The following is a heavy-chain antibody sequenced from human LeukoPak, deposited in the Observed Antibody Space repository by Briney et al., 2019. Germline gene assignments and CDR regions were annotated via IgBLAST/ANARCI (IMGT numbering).Heavy chain of an antibody. Sequence: GASVKVSCKASGYTFTSYGISWVRQAPGQGLERMGWISAYNGNTNYAQKLQGRVTMTTDTSTSTAYMELRSLRSDDTAVYYCARGWIARYSSSWTFDYWGQGTLVTVSS. D-gene: IGHD6-13*01. CDR3: ARGWIARYSSSWTFDY. CDR2: ISAYNGNT. V-gene: IGHV1-18*01. CDR1: GYTFTSYG. J-gene: IGHJ4*02.